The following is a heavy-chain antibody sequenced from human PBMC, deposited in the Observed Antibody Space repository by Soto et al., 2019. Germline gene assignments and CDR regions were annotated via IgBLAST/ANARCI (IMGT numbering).Heavy chain of an antibody. D-gene: IGHD3-16*01. Sequence: PSETLSLTCTVSGVTIISSSYYWGWIRKPPGKGLEWIGSIYYSGSTYYNPSLKSRVTISVDTSKNQFSLKLSSVTAADTAVYYCARLGAQEIDPWGQGTLVTVSS. CDR2: IYYSGST. CDR3: ARLGAQEIDP. CDR1: GVTIISSSYY. J-gene: IGHJ5*02. V-gene: IGHV4-39*01.